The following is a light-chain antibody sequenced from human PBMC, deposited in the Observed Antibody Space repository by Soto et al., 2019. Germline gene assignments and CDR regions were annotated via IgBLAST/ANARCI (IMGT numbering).Light chain of an antibody. V-gene: IGKV3D-15*01. J-gene: IGKJ5*01. CDR2: GAS. CDR1: QRVTSSY. Sequence: DIVLTQSPGTLSLSPGETATLSCRASQRVTSSYLAWYQQKPGQAPRLLIYGASSRATGIPARFSGSGSGTEFTLTISSLQSEDFEIYYCQQYNNWPITFGQGTRLEIK. CDR3: QQYNNWPIT.